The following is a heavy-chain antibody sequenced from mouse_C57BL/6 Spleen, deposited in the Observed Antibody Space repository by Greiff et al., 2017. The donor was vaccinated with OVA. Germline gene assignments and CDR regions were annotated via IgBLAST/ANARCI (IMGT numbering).Heavy chain of an antibody. Sequence: VQLQQSGPELVKPGASVKISCKASGYAFSSSWMNWVKQRPGKGLEWIGRIYPGDGDTNYNGKFKGKATLTADKSSSTAYMQLSSLTSEDSAVYFCARALYYDYDEGVFDYWGQGTTLTVSS. CDR2: IYPGDGDT. J-gene: IGHJ2*01. CDR3: ARALYYDYDEGVFDY. V-gene: IGHV1-82*01. D-gene: IGHD2-4*01. CDR1: GYAFSSSW.